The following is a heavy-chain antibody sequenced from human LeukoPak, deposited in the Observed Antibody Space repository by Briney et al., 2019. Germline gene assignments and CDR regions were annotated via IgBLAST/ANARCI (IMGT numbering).Heavy chain of an antibody. V-gene: IGHV1-18*01. CDR3: ARYYYDFWSATEERNWFDP. Sequence: GASVKVSCKASGYTFTSYGISWVRQAPGQGLEWMGWISAYNGNTNYAQKLQGRVTMTTDTSTSTAYMELRSLRSDDTAVHYCARYYYDFWSATEERNWFDPWGQGTLVTVSS. J-gene: IGHJ5*02. CDR2: ISAYNGNT. CDR1: GYTFTSYG. D-gene: IGHD3-3*01.